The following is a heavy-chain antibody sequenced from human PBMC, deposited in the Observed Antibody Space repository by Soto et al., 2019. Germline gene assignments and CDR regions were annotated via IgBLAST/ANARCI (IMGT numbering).Heavy chain of an antibody. CDR2: IWSDGSRG. CDR3: AGEPKGGAYDMDV. CDR1: RLTFSAHD. Sequence: QVQLVESGGGVVQPGTSLRLSCAASRLTFSAHDMHWVRQAPGKGLEWVALIWSDGSRGFYADSVKVRFTISRDNFKNTLYLQMNSLGAEDTAVYYCAGEPKGGAYDMDVWGQGTTVTVSS. D-gene: IGHD3-16*01. V-gene: IGHV3-33*01. J-gene: IGHJ6*02.